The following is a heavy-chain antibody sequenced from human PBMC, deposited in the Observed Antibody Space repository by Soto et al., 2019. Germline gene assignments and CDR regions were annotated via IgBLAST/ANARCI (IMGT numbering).Heavy chain of an antibody. Sequence: SETLSLTCTVSSGSINIYYWSWIRQPPGKGLEYIGYIYYSGSTNYNPSLKSRVTMSVDTSRDQFSLRLSSVTAPDTAFYYCARGVTMITGFDYWGQGSLVTVSS. J-gene: IGHJ4*02. D-gene: IGHD3-22*01. CDR1: SGSINIYY. CDR3: ARGVTMITGFDY. V-gene: IGHV4-59*01. CDR2: IYYSGST.